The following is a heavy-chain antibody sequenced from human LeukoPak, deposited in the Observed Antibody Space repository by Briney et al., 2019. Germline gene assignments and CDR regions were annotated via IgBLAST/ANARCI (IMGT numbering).Heavy chain of an antibody. CDR2: ISYDGSNK. Sequence: SGGSLRLSCAASGFTFSSYAMHWVRQAPGKGLEWVAVISYDGSNKYYADSVKGRFTISRDNSKNTLYLQMNSLRAEDTAVYYCARELNAEWELRTHRPLGYWGQGTLVTVSS. J-gene: IGHJ4*02. V-gene: IGHV3-30-3*01. D-gene: IGHD1-26*01. CDR3: ARELNAEWELRTHRPLGY. CDR1: GFTFSSYA.